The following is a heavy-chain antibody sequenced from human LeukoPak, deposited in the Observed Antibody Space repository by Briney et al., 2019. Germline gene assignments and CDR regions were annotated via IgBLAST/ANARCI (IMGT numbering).Heavy chain of an antibody. V-gene: IGHV4-38-2*02. CDR3: ARHVGGSYYQDY. Sequence: SETLSLTCTVSGYSISSGYYWGWIRQPPGKGLEWIGSIYHSGSTYYNPSLKSRVTISVDTSKNQFSLKLSSVTAADTAVYYCARHVGGSYYQDYWGQGTLVTVSS. CDR1: GYSISSGYY. CDR2: IYHSGST. J-gene: IGHJ4*02. D-gene: IGHD1-26*01.